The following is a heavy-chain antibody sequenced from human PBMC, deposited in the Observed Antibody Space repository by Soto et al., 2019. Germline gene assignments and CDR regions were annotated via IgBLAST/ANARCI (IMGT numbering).Heavy chain of an antibody. CDR1: GFSISVYG. Sequence: GGSLRLSCVVSGFSISVYGMPGVRQAPGKGLEWVAVLSQDGRNKKYVDSVKGRFTISRDNCRNTLYLQMNFLRAEDTAVYYCAKDXLRAGGLVPIALDAFDTWGQGTIVTVSS. V-gene: IGHV3-30*18. CDR2: LSQDGRNK. CDR3: AKDXLRAGGLVPIALDAFDT. D-gene: IGHD6-19*01. J-gene: IGHJ3*02.